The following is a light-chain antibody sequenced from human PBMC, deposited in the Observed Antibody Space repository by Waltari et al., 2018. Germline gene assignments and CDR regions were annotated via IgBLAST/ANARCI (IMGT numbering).Light chain of an antibody. CDR1: SSTIGAGYD. CDR3: QSYDSSRGGV. V-gene: IGLV1-40*01. Sequence: QSVLTQPPSVSGAPGQRVTISCTGSSSTIGAGYDIPWSQQLQGTAPRLLIYGNNNRPSGVPNRFSGSKSATSASLAITGLQAEDEADYYCQSYDSSRGGVFGGGTKVTVL. J-gene: IGLJ3*02. CDR2: GNN.